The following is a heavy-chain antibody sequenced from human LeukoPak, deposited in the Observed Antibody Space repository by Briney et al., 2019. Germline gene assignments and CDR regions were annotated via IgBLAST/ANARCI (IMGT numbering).Heavy chain of an antibody. V-gene: IGHV4-59*01. CDR3: ARLVAPGSLEDWFDP. CDR2: ASYTGGN. Sequence: SETLSLTCTVSGGSLSSAYWSWLRQSPGKGLESIGDASYTGGNNSNPSLKSRVTILVDTSKRQFSLKMRSVTAADTAIYYCARLVAPGSLEDWFDPWGQGTLVTVSS. D-gene: IGHD1-26*01. J-gene: IGHJ5*02. CDR1: GGSLSSAY.